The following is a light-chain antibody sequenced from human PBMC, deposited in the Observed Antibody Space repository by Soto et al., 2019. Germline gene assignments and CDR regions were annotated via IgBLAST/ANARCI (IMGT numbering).Light chain of an antibody. V-gene: IGLV1-44*01. CDR1: SSNIGSNP. CDR2: SFS. CDR3: AAWHDSLNGYV. J-gene: IGLJ1*01. Sequence: QSVLEQPPSASATPGQGVIISCSGSSSNIGSNPVNWYRQVPGTAPKLVIYSFSRRPSGVPDRISGSKSATSASLAISGLQSEDEADYYCAAWHDSLNGYVFGTGTKLTVL.